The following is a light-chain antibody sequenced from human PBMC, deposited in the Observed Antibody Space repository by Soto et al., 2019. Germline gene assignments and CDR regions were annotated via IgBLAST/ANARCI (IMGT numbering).Light chain of an antibody. CDR3: QQIYSAPLT. J-gene: IGKJ4*01. CDR2: AAS. V-gene: IGKV1-39*01. CDR1: QSITTY. Sequence: DIQMTQCPSCRSGSVRDRYTITCLASQSITTYLNWYRQKPGKAPKLLIYAASSLQSGVPSRFSGSGSETEFTLSISSLQPEDFATYFCQQIYSAPLTFGGGTKVDIK.